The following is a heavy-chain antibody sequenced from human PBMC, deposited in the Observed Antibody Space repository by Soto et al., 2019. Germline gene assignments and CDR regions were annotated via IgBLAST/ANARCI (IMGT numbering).Heavy chain of an antibody. CDR1: GGSISSGDYY. V-gene: IGHV4-30-4*02. D-gene: IGHD2-15*01. Sequence: PSETLSLTCTVSGGSISSGDYYWSWIRQPPGKGLEWIGYIYYSGSTYYNPSLKSRVTISVDTSKNQFSLKLSSVTAADTAVYYCASGAGGGIPTAAYFQHWGQGTLVTVSS. CDR2: IYYSGST. CDR3: ASGAGGGIPTAAYFQH. J-gene: IGHJ1*01.